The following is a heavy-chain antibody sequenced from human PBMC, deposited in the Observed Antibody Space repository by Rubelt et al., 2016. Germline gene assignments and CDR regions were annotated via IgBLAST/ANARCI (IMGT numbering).Heavy chain of an antibody. CDR1: GFTFSNYW. CDR3: AKGGDI. J-gene: IGHJ3*02. CDR2: IGGSGDST. V-gene: IGHV3-23*04. D-gene: IGHD2-15*01. Sequence: EVQLVESGGGLVQPGGSLRLSCAASGFTFSNYWMHWVRQVPGKGLEWVSTIGGSGDSTHYADSVRGRFTISRDNSKNTLYLQMNSLRAEDTAVYYCAKGGDIWGQGTMVTVSS.